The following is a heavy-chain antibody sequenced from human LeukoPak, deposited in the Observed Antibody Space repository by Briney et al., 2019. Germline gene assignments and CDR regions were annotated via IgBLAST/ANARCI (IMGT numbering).Heavy chain of an antibody. J-gene: IGHJ4*02. CDR1: GGSFSAYY. CDR2: INQSGRT. Sequence: SETLSLTCAVYGGSFSAYYWSWIRQPPGEGLEWIGDINQSGRTNYNPSLKSRVIISVDTSKNQFSLTLLSVTAADTAVYYCASSDPFSSTWNPAYSSDYWDQGTLVTVSS. V-gene: IGHV4-34*01. CDR3: ASSDPFSSTWNPAYSSDY. D-gene: IGHD6-13*01.